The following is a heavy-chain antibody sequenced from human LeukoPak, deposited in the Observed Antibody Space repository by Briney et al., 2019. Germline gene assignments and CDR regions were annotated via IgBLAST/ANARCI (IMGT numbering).Heavy chain of an antibody. CDR2: ISGSGSGT. CDR3: AKSDDSDY. D-gene: IGHD2-21*01. Sequence: PGGSLRLSCAASGFTFSSYSMNWVRQAPGKGLEWVSGISGSGSGTYYADSVKGRFTISRDNSKNTLYLQMNSLRAEDTAVYYCAKSDDSDYWGQGTLATVSS. CDR1: GFTFSSYS. V-gene: IGHV3-23*01. J-gene: IGHJ4*02.